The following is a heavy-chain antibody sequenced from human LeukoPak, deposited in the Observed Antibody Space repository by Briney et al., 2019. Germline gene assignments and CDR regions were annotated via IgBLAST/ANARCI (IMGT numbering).Heavy chain of an antibody. J-gene: IGHJ4*02. CDR2: ISGSGGST. V-gene: IGHV3-23*01. D-gene: IGHD5-18*01. Sequence: GGSLRLSCAASGFTFSSYAMSWVRQAPGKGLEWVSAISGSGGSTYYADSVKGRFTISRDNSKNTLYLQMNSLRAEDMAVYYCAKFIRYGRAGYFDYWGQGTLVTVSS. CDR3: AKFIRYGRAGYFDY. CDR1: GFTFSSYA.